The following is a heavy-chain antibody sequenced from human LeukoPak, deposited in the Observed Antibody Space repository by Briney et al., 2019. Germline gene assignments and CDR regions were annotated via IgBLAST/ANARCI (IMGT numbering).Heavy chain of an antibody. CDR1: GGTFSGYA. CDR2: IIPIFGTA. CDR3: ARDQGSSGYYSDDDDAFDI. V-gene: IGHV1-69*13. D-gene: IGHD3-22*01. Sequence: GASVKVSCKASGGTFSGYAISWVRQAPGQGLEWMGGIIPIFGTANYAQKFQGRVTITADESTSTAYMELSSLRSEDTAVYYCARDQGSSGYYSDDDDAFDIWGQGTMVTVSS. J-gene: IGHJ3*02.